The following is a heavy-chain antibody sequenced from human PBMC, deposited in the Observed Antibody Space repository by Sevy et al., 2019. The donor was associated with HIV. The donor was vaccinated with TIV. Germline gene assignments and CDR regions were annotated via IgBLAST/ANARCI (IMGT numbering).Heavy chain of an antibody. J-gene: IGHJ4*02. CDR3: ARVLYYDSSAYYFDY. V-gene: IGHV1-2*06. CDR1: GYMFIAYF. CDR2: INPNSGDT. Sequence: ASVKVSCKASGYMFIAYFIHWVRQARGQGLEWMGRINPNSGDTNYAQKFQGRVTMTRDTSINTAYMELSRLRSDDTAVYSCARVLYYDSSAYYFDYWGQGTLVTVSS. D-gene: IGHD3-22*01.